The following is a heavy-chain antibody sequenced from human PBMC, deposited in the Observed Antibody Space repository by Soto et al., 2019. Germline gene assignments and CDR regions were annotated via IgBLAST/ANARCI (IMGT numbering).Heavy chain of an antibody. CDR3: ARAPHLVPAALVEYGMDG. D-gene: IGHD2-2*01. V-gene: IGHV3-33*01. J-gene: IGHJ6*02. Sequence: PGGSLRLSCAASGFTFSSYGMHWVRQAPGKGLEWVAVIWYDGSSKYYADSVKGRFTISRDNSKNTLYLQMNSLRAEDTAVCYCARAPHLVPAALVEYGMDGWGQGTTVTVS. CDR2: IWYDGSSK. CDR1: GFTFSSYG.